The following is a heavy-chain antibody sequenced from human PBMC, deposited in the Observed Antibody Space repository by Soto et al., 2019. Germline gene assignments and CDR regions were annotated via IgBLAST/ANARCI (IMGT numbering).Heavy chain of an antibody. D-gene: IGHD6-25*01. Sequence: LILSCAASGFTFSSCGMHWVRQAPGKGLEWVAVIWYDGSNKYYADSVKGRFTISRDDSRNTIYLQMDSLRIEDTAIYYCSTRGKYWGQGTLVTVTS. CDR2: IWYDGSNK. CDR3: STRGKY. CDR1: GFTFSSCG. V-gene: IGHV3-33*01. J-gene: IGHJ4*02.